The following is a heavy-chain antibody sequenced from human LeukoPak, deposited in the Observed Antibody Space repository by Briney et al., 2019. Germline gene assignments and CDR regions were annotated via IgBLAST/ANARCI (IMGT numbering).Heavy chain of an antibody. J-gene: IGHJ4*02. Sequence: SGGSLRLSCAASGFTCSSYSMNWVRQAPGKGLEWVSYISSRSNTIYYADSVKGRFTISRDNAKNSLYLQMNSLRAENTAVYYCARDGPFDFWSGWDYWGQGALVTVSS. CDR3: ARDGPFDFWSGWDY. D-gene: IGHD3-3*01. CDR1: GFTCSSYS. V-gene: IGHV3-48*01. CDR2: ISSRSNTI.